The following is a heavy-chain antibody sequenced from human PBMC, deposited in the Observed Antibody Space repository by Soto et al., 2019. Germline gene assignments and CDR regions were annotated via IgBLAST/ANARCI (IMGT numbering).Heavy chain of an antibody. V-gene: IGHV3-74*01. D-gene: IGHD3-22*01. J-gene: IGHJ4*02. Sequence: GESLRLSCAASGFTFSSNCMPWLCQAPGKGLVWVSRINSDGSSTSYADSVKGRFTISRDNAKNTLYLQMNSLRAEDTAVYYCARGGGVYDSSGYYWRYWGQGT. CDR2: INSDGSST. CDR1: GFTFSSNC. CDR3: ARGGGVYDSSGYYWRY.